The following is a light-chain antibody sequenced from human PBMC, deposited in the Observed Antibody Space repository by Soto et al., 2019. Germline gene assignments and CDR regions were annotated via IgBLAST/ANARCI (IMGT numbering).Light chain of an antibody. CDR2: VAS. J-gene: IGKJ1*01. CDR3: QKYNSAPWT. CDR1: QGISNY. Sequence: DIQMTQSPSSLSASVGDRVTITCRASQGISNYLAWYQQQPGKVPKLLIYVASTLQSGLPSRFSGSGSGADFTLTISSLQPEDVATYYCQKYNSAPWTFGQGTKVEI. V-gene: IGKV1-27*01.